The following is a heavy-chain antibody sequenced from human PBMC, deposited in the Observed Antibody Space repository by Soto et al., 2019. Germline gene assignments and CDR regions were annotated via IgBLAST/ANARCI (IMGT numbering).Heavy chain of an antibody. V-gene: IGHV3-30-3*01. Sequence: PGGSLSLSCAASGFTFSSYAMHWVRQAQGKGLEWVAVISYDGSNKYYADSVKGRFTISRDNSKNTLYLQMNSLRAEDTAVYYCARPIQNGYSYGYFDYWGQGTLVTVSS. J-gene: IGHJ4*02. CDR3: ARPIQNGYSYGYFDY. D-gene: IGHD5-18*01. CDR1: GFTFSSYA. CDR2: ISYDGSNK.